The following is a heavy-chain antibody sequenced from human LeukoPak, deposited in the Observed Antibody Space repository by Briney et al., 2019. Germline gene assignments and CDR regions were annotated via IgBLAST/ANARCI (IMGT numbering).Heavy chain of an antibody. CDR3: ARLRCSGGSCYFDY. D-gene: IGHD2-15*01. J-gene: IGHJ4*02. CDR1: GYSFTTYW. Sequence: GESLKISCKGSGYSFTTYWIGWVRQMPGKGLEWMGFIYPGDSNTTYSPSFQGQVSISADKSIRTAYLQWSSLKASDTAMYYCARLRCSGGSCYFDYWGQGTLVTVSS. CDR2: IYPGDSNT. V-gene: IGHV5-51*01.